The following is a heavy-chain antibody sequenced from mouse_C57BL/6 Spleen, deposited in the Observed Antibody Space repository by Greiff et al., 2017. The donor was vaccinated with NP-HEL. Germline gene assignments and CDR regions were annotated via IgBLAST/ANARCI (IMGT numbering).Heavy chain of an antibody. CDR2: ISSGGSYT. CDR3: ASLNYDYYAMDY. J-gene: IGHJ4*01. V-gene: IGHV5-6*01. CDR1: GFTFSSYG. Sequence: EVQGVESGGDLVKPGGSLKLSCAASGFTFSSYGMSWVRQTPDKRLEWVATISSGGSYTYYPDSVKGRFTISRDNAKNTLYLQMSSLKSEDTAMYYCASLNYDYYAMDYWGQGTSVTVSS. D-gene: IGHD2-1*01.